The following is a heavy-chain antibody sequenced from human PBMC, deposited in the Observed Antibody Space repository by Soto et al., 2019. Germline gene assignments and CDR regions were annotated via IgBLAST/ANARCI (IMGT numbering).Heavy chain of an antibody. J-gene: IGHJ1*01. CDR3: TRGKDSTGYYYFQH. Sequence: ASVKVSCKASGYTFTSYTIHWVRQAPGQRLEWMGWINAGNDNTKYSQKFQGRVTISRDTSASTAYMELSSLRSEDTAVYYCTRGKDSTGYYYFQHWGQGTLVTVSS. CDR1: GYTFTSYT. CDR2: INAGNDNT. V-gene: IGHV1-3*01. D-gene: IGHD3-22*01.